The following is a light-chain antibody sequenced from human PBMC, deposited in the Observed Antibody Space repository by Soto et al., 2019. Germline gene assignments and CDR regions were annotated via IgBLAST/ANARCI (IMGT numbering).Light chain of an antibody. CDR2: DVS. CDR3: SSYTSSTTDVI. J-gene: IGLJ2*01. Sequence: QSALTQPASVSGSPGQSITISCTGTSGDIGYYNFVSWYQQHPGKAPKLMIFDVSDRPSGVSNRFSGSKSGNTASLTVSGLHAEDEADYYCSSYTSSTTDVIFGGGTKLTVL. CDR1: SGDIGYYNF. V-gene: IGLV2-14*03.